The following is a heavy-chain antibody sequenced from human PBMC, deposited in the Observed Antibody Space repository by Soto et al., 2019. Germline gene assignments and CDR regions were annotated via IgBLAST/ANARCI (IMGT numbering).Heavy chain of an antibody. V-gene: IGHV1-18*04. J-gene: IGHJ3*02. Sequence: ASVKVTCKASGYTFTSYGISWVRQAPGQGLEWMGWISAYNGNTNYAQKLLGRVTMTTDTSTSTAYMEPRSLRSEDTAVHYCARDHILYYYYSSGGFGAFDIWGQGTMVTVSS. CDR1: GYTFTSYG. D-gene: IGHD3-22*01. CDR2: ISAYNGNT. CDR3: ARDHILYYYYSSGGFGAFDI.